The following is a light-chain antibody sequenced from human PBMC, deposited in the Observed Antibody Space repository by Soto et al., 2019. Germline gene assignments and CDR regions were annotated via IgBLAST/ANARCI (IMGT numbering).Light chain of an antibody. CDR1: SSDVGGYNY. J-gene: IGLJ2*01. CDR3: CSDAGGYTLHVV. V-gene: IGLV2-11*01. CDR2: DVS. Sequence: QSALTQPRSVSGSPGQSVTISCTGTSSDVGGYNYVSWYQQHPGKAPNLMIYDVSKRPSGVPARFSGAKSGNTSSLTISGLQAEDDEAYYYCSDAGGYTLHVVFGGGTKLTVL.